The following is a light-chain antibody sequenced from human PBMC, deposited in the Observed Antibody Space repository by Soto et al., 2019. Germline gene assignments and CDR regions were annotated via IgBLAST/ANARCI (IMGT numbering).Light chain of an antibody. CDR2: DTS. Sequence: QAVVTQEPSLTVSPGGTVTLTCGSSTGAVTSGHYPYWFQQTPGQAPRTLIYDTSNKHSWTPARFSGSLLGGKAALTLSGAQPEDEAAYYCLLSYSGARAGVFGGGTKVTVL. CDR3: LLSYSGARAGV. CDR1: TGAVTSGHY. J-gene: IGLJ3*02. V-gene: IGLV7-46*01.